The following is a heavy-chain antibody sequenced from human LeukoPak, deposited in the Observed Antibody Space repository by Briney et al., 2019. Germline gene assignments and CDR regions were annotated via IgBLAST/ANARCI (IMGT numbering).Heavy chain of an antibody. CDR3: ARLYFGSIDY. Sequence: GGSLRLSCAASGFTVSSHYMTWVRQAPGKGLEWVSVLYGGGGTYYADSVKGRFTISRDNSDNTLYLQMYSLGAEDTALYFCARLYFGSIDYWGQGTLVTVSP. CDR1: GFTVSSHY. V-gene: IGHV3-66*01. CDR2: LYGGGGT. D-gene: IGHD3-10*01. J-gene: IGHJ4*02.